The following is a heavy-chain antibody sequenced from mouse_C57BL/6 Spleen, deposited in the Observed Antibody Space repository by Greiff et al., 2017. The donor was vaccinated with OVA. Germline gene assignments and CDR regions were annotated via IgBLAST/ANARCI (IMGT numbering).Heavy chain of an antibody. J-gene: IGHJ4*01. Sequence: QVHVKQPGAELVKPGASVKLSCKASGYTFTSYWMHWVKQRPGRGLEWIGRIDPNSGGTKYNEKFKSKATLTVDKPSSTAYMQLSSLTSEDSAVYYCARGVLYGNYECYAMDYWGQGTSVTVSS. CDR3: ARGVLYGNYECYAMDY. CDR2: IDPNSGGT. D-gene: IGHD2-10*02. V-gene: IGHV1-72*01. CDR1: GYTFTSYW.